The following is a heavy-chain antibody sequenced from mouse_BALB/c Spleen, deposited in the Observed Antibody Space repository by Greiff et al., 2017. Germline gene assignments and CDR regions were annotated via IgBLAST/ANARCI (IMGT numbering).Heavy chain of an antibody. CDR3: TRDHGNYPFFDD. Sequence: EVMLVESGGGLVKPGGSLKLSCAASGFTFSSYTMSWVRQTPEKRLEWVATISSGGSYTYYPDSVKGRFTISRDNAKNTLYLQMSSLKSEDTAMYYCTRDHGNYPFFDDWGQGTTLTVSS. CDR2: ISSGGSYT. CDR1: GFTFSSYT. J-gene: IGHJ2*01. V-gene: IGHV5-6-4*01. D-gene: IGHD2-1*01.